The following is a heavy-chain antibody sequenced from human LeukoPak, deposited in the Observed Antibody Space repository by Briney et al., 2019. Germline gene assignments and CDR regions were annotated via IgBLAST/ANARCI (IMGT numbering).Heavy chain of an antibody. CDR1: GFIFSNYA. CDR3: GRGGSSGYNYNAFDI. Sequence: GGSLRLSCAASGFIFSNYAMSWVRQAPGKGLEWVLGISNSGRNTYSAESVKGRFTISRDNAKSSLYLQMNSLRAEDTAVYYCGRGGSSGYNYNAFDIWGQGTMVTVSS. V-gene: IGHV3-23*01. J-gene: IGHJ3*02. D-gene: IGHD3-22*01. CDR2: ISNSGRNT.